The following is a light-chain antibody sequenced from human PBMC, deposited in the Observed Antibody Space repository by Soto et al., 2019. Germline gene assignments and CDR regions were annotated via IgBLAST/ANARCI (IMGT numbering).Light chain of an antibody. V-gene: IGLV2-14*03. CDR1: SSDVGGYDY. CDR3: SSYTGSSTVV. CDR2: DVS. Sequence: QSALTQPASVSGSPGQSITISCTGSSSDVGGYDYVSWYQQHPGIAPKLMIYDVSNRPSGVSNRFSGSKSGNTASLTISGLQAEDEADYYCSSYTGSSTVVFGGGTQLTVL. J-gene: IGLJ2*01.